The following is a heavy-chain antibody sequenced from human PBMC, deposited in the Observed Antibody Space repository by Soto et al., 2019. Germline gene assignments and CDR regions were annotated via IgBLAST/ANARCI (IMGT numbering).Heavy chain of an antibody. V-gene: IGHV4-31*03. D-gene: IGHD3-3*01. Sequence: PSETLSLTCTVSGGSLSSGGYYWSWIRQHPGKGLEWIGYIYYSGSTYYNPSLKSRVTISVDTSKNQFSLKLSSVTAADTAVYYCARATSRFGVVIPRHNWFDPWGQGTLVTVSS. CDR1: GGSLSSGGYY. CDR3: ARATSRFGVVIPRHNWFDP. CDR2: IYYSGST. J-gene: IGHJ5*02.